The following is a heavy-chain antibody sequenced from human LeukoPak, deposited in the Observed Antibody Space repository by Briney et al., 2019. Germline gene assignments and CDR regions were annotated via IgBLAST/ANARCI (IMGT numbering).Heavy chain of an antibody. Sequence: SETLSLTCTVSGASISGNYWSWIRQPPGKGLEWIGYIYFSGSSNQNPSLRSRVTMSVDTSKNQFSLKLSSVTAADTAVYYCARHVRSGYNLLDYWGQGTLVTVSS. CDR2: IYFSGSS. J-gene: IGHJ4*02. CDR1: GASISGNY. D-gene: IGHD5-24*01. CDR3: ARHVRSGYNLLDY. V-gene: IGHV4-59*08.